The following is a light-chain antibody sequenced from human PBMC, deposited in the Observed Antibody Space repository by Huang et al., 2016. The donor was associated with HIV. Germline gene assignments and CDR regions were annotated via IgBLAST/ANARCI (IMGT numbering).Light chain of an antibody. J-gene: IGKJ1*01. CDR1: QSVTHS. V-gene: IGKV3-15*01. Sequence: IVMTQSPDTLSVSPGERATLSCRAGQSVTHSLAWYHQKPGQAPRLLIYGTSTRATGIPGRFSGSGSGTDFTLTISSLQSDDFGVYYCQQYHYWPPVTFGQGTKVEI. CDR3: QQYHYWPPVT. CDR2: GTS.